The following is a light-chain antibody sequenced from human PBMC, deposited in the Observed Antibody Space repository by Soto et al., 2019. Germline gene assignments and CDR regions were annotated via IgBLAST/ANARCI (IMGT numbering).Light chain of an antibody. Sequence: QSALTQPAPVSGSPGQSITISCTGTSSDVGGYNYVSWYQHHPGKAPKLIIYEVSNRPSGVSNRFSGSKSGNTASLTISGLQAEDETDYYCSSYTSDNTLVFGGGTQLTVL. CDR3: SSYTSDNTLV. CDR1: SSDVGGYNY. J-gene: IGLJ2*01. V-gene: IGLV2-14*01. CDR2: EVS.